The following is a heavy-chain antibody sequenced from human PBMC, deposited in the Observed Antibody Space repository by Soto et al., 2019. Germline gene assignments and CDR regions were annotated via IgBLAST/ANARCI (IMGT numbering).Heavy chain of an antibody. D-gene: IGHD3-10*01. CDR1: GFTFSSYW. J-gene: IGHJ4*02. V-gene: IGHV3-74*01. Sequence: EVQLVESGGGLVQPGGSLRLSCAASGFTFSSYWMHWVRQAPGKGLVWVSRINSDGSSASYADSVKGRFTISRDNAKNTLYLQMNSLRAEDTAVYYCASFCGSGDFDYWGQGTLVTVSS. CDR2: INSDGSSA. CDR3: ASFCGSGDFDY.